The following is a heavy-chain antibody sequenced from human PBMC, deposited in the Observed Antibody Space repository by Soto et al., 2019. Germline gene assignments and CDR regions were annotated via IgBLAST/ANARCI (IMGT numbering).Heavy chain of an antibody. J-gene: IGHJ4*02. V-gene: IGHV3-30*18. CDR3: AKGGRQWLVTSDFNY. Sequence: VPLVESGGGVVQPGRSLRLSCAASGFTFSDYAMHWVRQAPGKGLEWVAVVSHDGRNTHYADSVKGRFTISRDSYKKTVSLEMTSLRAEDTAVYYCAKGGRQWLVTSDFNYWGQGALVTVSS. D-gene: IGHD6-19*01. CDR2: VSHDGRNT. CDR1: GFTFSDYA.